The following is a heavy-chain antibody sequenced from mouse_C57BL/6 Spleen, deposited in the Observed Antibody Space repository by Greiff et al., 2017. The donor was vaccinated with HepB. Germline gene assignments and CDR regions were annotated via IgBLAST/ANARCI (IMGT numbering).Heavy chain of an antibody. J-gene: IGHJ3*01. V-gene: IGHV3-6*01. D-gene: IGHD1-1*01. CDR2: ISYDGSN. Sequence: DVKLQESGPGLVKPSQSLSLTCSVTGYSITSGYYWNWIRQFPGNKLEWMGYISYDGSNNYNPSLKNRISITRDTSKNQFFLKLNSVTTEDTATYYCASDPGYYYGSEGFAYWGQGTLVTVSA. CDR1: GYSITSGYY. CDR3: ASDPGYYYGSEGFAY.